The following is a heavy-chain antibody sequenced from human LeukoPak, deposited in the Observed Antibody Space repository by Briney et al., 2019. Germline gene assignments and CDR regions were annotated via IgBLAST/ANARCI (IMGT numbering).Heavy chain of an antibody. Sequence: GGSLRLSCAASGFTFSGSAMSWVRQAPGEGLEWVSLISYSGANSYYTDSVRGRFTISRDNSKDTLFLQMNSLRAEDTAIYYCARDMQLSPWGPGTMVTVSS. CDR2: ISYSGANS. CDR1: GFTFSGSA. CDR3: ARDMQLSP. V-gene: IGHV3-23*01. D-gene: IGHD3-16*02. J-gene: IGHJ3*01.